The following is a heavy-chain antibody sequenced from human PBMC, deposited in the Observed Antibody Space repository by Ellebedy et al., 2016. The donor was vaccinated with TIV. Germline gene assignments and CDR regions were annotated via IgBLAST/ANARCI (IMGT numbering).Heavy chain of an antibody. V-gene: IGHV3-74*01. CDR3: AKVQGAIQLWFNYYYYYGMDV. D-gene: IGHD5-18*01. J-gene: IGHJ6*02. CDR1: GFTFSSYW. Sequence: GESLKISXAASGFTFSSYWMHWVRQAPGKGLVWVSRINSDGSSTSYADSVKGRFTISRDNSKNTLYLQMNSLRAEDTAVYYCAKVQGAIQLWFNYYYYYGMDVWGQGTTVTVSS. CDR2: INSDGSST.